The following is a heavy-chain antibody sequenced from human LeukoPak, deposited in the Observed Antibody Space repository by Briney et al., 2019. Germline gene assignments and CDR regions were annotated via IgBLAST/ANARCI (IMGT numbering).Heavy chain of an antibody. Sequence: SETLSLSCTVSGGFISSYYWSWIRQPPGKGPEWIGCIYYSGSTNYNPSLKSRVTISVDTSKNQFSLKLSSVTAADTAVYYCARVMGSRSRPYDPWGQGTLVTVSS. D-gene: IGHD2-8*01. J-gene: IGHJ5*02. CDR3: ARVMGSRSRPYDP. V-gene: IGHV4-59*01. CDR2: IYYSGST. CDR1: GGFISSYY.